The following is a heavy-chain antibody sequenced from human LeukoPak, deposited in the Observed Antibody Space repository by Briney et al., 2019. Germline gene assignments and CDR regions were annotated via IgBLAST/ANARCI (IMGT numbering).Heavy chain of an antibody. CDR1: GFTLISYW. Sequence: GASLRLSCAASGFTLISYWVHWVRQAPGGGLVWVSRINMDASSTSYAYSVKGRFTISRDNANNTLYTKMNSLLAEQTAVYYCAREQANSYYDFWSGQNSLLDYWGQGTLVTVSS. D-gene: IGHD3-3*01. V-gene: IGHV3-74*01. CDR3: AREQANSYYDFWSGQNSLLDY. CDR2: INMDASST. J-gene: IGHJ4*02.